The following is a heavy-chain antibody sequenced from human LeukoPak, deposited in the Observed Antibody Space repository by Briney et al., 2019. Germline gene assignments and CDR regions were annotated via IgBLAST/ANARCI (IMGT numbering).Heavy chain of an antibody. V-gene: IGHV3-21*01. CDR1: GFTFSSYS. Sequence: GGSLRLSCEASGFTFSSYSMNWGRQDPGKGLEWVSSISSSSSYIYYADSVKGRFTISRDNAKNSLYLQMNSLRAEDTAVYYCARGMRGYDGGRDGMDVWGQGTTVTVSS. J-gene: IGHJ6*02. CDR3: ARGMRGYDGGRDGMDV. CDR2: ISSSSSYI. D-gene: IGHD5-12*01.